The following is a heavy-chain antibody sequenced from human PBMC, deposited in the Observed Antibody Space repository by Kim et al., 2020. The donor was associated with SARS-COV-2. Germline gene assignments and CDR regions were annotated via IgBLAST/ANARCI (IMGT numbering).Heavy chain of an antibody. D-gene: IGHD5-18*01. CDR1: GGTFSSYA. CDR2: IIPIFGTA. Sequence: SVKVSCKASGGTFSSYAISWVRQAPGQGLEWMGGIIPIFGTANYAQKFQGRVTITADESTSTAYMELSSLRSEDTAVYYCARAAIGGYSYGYHYYYMDVLGKGTTFTVSS. V-gene: IGHV1-69*13. J-gene: IGHJ6*03. CDR3: ARAAIGGYSYGYHYYYMDV.